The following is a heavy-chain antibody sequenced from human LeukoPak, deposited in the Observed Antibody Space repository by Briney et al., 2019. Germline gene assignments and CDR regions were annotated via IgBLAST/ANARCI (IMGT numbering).Heavy chain of an antibody. Sequence: SGGSLRLSCAASGFTFSSYSMNWVRQAPGKGLEWVSSISSSSSYIYYADSVKGRFTISRGNAKNSLYLQMNSLRAEDTAVYYCARDRAAVFDYYGSGSYNYWGQGTLVTVSS. J-gene: IGHJ4*02. CDR2: ISSSSSYI. D-gene: IGHD3-10*01. V-gene: IGHV3-21*01. CDR1: GFTFSSYS. CDR3: ARDRAAVFDYYGSGSYNY.